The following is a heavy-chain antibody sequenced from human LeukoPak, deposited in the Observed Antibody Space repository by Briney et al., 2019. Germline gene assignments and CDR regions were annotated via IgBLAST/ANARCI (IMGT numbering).Heavy chain of an antibody. D-gene: IGHD2-2*01. J-gene: IGHJ4*02. CDR2: IYYSGST. V-gene: IGHV4-39*01. CDR1: GGSIRSSSSY. Sequence: WETLTLTCTVSGGSIRSSSSYWGWIRQPPGQGLEWIGTIYYSGSTYYNPSLKSRVTKSVDMSTNQFSLRLSSVTAADTAVYYCARPTGYCSSGNCYEYFDHWGQGTLVTVSS. CDR3: ARPTGYCSSGNCYEYFDH.